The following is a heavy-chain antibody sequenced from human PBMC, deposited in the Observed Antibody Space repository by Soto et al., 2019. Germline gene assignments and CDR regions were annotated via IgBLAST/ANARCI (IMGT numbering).Heavy chain of an antibody. CDR2: ITATGAFT. CDR1: GLSLDSYA. Sequence: EVQFLESGGGVVRPGGSLRLSCVASGLSLDSYAMTWVRQSPGKALEWVACITATGAFTSYTDSVRGRFTISRDNSKNTLYLQGDSLRADDTAVYYCGKDPNGDYFGAFDFWGQGTTIIVSS. D-gene: IGHD4-17*01. CDR3: GKDPNGDYFGAFDF. V-gene: IGHV3-23*01. J-gene: IGHJ3*01.